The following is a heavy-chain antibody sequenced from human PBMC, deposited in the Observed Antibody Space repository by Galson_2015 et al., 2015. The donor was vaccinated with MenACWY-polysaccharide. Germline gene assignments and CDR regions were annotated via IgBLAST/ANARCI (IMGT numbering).Heavy chain of an antibody. CDR2: IIPILGIA. CDR1: GGTFSSYA. D-gene: IGHD6-13*01. Sequence: SVKVSCKASGGTFSSYAISWVRQAPGQGLEWMGRIIPILGIANYAQKFQGRVTITADKSTSTAYMELSSLRSEDTAVYYCARVLFGAAAGDYWGQGTLVTVSS. V-gene: IGHV1-69*04. CDR3: ARVLFGAAAGDY. J-gene: IGHJ4*02.